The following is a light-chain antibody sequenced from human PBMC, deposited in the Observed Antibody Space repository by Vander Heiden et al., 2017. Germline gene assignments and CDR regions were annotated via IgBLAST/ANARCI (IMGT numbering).Light chain of an antibody. CDR1: QNINSW. CDR3: QQYNNYWT. V-gene: IGKV1-5*03. CDR2: KAS. J-gene: IGKJ1*01. Sequence: DIQMTQSPSTLSASVGDRVTITCRANQNINSWLTWYQQKPGKAPKLLIYKASSLESGVPSRFSGSGSGTEFTLTISSLQPDDFATYFCQQYNNYWTFGQGTKVEIK.